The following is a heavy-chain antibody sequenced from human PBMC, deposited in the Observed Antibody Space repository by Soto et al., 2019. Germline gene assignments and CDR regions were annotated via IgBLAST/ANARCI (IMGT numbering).Heavy chain of an antibody. CDR3: SMTTLTTGPDLGYYYGMDV. D-gene: IGHD4-17*01. V-gene: IGHV4-30-4*01. CDR1: GGSISSGDYY. Sequence: QVQLQESGPGLVKPSQTLSLTCTVSGGSISSGDYYWSWIRQPLGKGLEWIGYIYYSGSTYYNPSLKSRVTISVDTSKNQFSLKLSSVTAADTAVYYCSMTTLTTGPDLGYYYGMDVWGQGTTVTVSS. CDR2: IYYSGST. J-gene: IGHJ6*02.